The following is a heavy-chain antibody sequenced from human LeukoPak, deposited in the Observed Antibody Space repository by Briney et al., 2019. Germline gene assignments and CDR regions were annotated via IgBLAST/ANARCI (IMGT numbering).Heavy chain of an antibody. V-gene: IGHV4-31*03. D-gene: IGHD2-15*01. CDR3: ASVPYCSGASCHTDFDP. CDR2: IYYSGST. Sequence: SETLSLTCTVSGGSISSGGYYWSWIRQHPGKGLEWIGYIYYSGSTYYNPSLKSRVTISVDTSKNQFSLKLSSVTAADTAVYYCASVPYCSGASCHTDFDPWGQGTLVTVSS. J-gene: IGHJ5*02. CDR1: GGSISSGGYY.